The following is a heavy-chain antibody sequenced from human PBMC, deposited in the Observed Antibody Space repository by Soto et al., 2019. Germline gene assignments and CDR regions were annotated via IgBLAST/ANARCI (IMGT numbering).Heavy chain of an antibody. D-gene: IGHD3-22*01. V-gene: IGHV1-69*12. CDR2: IIPIFGTA. J-gene: IGHJ4*02. Sequence: QVQLVQSGAEVKKPGSSVKVSCKASGGTFSSYAISWVRQAPGQGLEWMGVIIPIFGTANYAQKFQGRVTITADESTSTAYMELSSLRSEDTAVYYCARDREYYYDSSGYSVDYWGQGTLVTVSS. CDR3: ARDREYYYDSSGYSVDY. CDR1: GGTFSSYA.